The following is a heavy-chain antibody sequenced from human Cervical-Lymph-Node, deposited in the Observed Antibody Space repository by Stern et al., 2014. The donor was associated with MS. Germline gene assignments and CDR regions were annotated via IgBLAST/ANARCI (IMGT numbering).Heavy chain of an antibody. D-gene: IGHD6-19*01. V-gene: IGHV5-51*01. CDR3: ARHSESSGWYYDY. CDR2: IYPGDSDT. Sequence: EVQLVESGAEVKKPGDSLKISCKGSGYSFTSYWIGWVRQTPGQGLEWRGIIYPGDSDTRYSPSFQGQVTISADKSISTAYLQWSSLKASDTAMYYCARHSESSGWYYDYWGQGTLVTVSS. J-gene: IGHJ4*02. CDR1: GYSFTSYW.